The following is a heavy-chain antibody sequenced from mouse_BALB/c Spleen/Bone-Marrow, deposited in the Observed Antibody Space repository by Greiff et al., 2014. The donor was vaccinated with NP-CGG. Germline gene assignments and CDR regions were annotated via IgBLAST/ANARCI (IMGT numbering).Heavy chain of an antibody. CDR3: ARYYYGYYFDY. Sequence: VQLQQPGAKLVKPGASVKLSCTASGFNIKDTYMHWVKQRPEQGLEWIGRIDPANGNTKYDPKFQGKATITADTSSNTAYLQLSSLTSEDTAIYYCARYYYGYYFDYWGQGTTLTVSS. CDR1: GFNIKDTY. J-gene: IGHJ2*01. CDR2: IDPANGNT. D-gene: IGHD1-2*01. V-gene: IGHV14-3*02.